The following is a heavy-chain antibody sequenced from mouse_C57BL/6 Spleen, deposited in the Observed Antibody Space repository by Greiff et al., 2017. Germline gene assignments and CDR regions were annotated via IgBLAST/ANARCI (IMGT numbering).Heavy chain of an antibody. CDR1: GYTFTDYY. J-gene: IGHJ4*01. CDR2: IYPGSGNT. D-gene: IGHD2-4*01. V-gene: IGHV1-76*01. CDR3: ARSRESYDYVGDYAMDY. Sequence: QVQLQQSGAELVRPGASVKLSCKASGYTFTDYYINWVKQRPGQGLEWIARIYPGSGNTYYNEKFKGKATLTAEKSSSTAYMQLSSLTSEDSAVYFCARSRESYDYVGDYAMDYWGQGTSVTVSS.